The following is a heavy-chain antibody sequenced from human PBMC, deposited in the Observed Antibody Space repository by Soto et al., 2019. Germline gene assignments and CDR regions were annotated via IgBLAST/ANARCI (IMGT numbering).Heavy chain of an antibody. J-gene: IGHJ3*02. CDR1: GFTFSSYA. V-gene: IGHV3-23*01. CDR3: AKGNDLGDDAFDI. Sequence: EVQLLESGGRLVQPGGSLRLSCAASGFTFSSYAMSWFRQAPGKALAWVSAISGSGGSTYYADSGKGRLTISRHNSKTTLYLQMNSLRAEDTAVYYCAKGNDLGDDAFDIWGQGTMVTVSS. CDR2: ISGSGGST. D-gene: IGHD1-1*01.